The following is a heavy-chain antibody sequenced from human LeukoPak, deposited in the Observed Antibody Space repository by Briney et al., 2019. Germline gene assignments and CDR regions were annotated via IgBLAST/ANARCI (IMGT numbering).Heavy chain of an antibody. CDR3: ARGTDISYDYANDY. V-gene: IGHV4-34*01. CDR2: INHSGST. J-gene: IGHJ4*02. D-gene: IGHD3-16*01. CDR1: GGSSSGYY. Sequence: SETLSLTCAVYGGSSSGYYWSWIRQPPGKGLEWIGEINHSGSTNYNPSLKSRVTISVDTSKNQFSLKLSSVTAADTAVYYCARGTDISYDYANDYWGQGTLVTVSS.